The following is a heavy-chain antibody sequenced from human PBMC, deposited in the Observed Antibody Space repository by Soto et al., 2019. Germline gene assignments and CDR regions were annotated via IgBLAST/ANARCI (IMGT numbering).Heavy chain of an antibody. V-gene: IGHV4-59*01. J-gene: IGHJ6*02. CDR1: GGSISGYY. D-gene: IGHD6-13*01. CDR2: IYYRGST. Sequence: SETLSLTCTVSGGSISGYYWSWIRQPPGKRLEYIGYIYYRGSTNYNPSLKSRVTMSVDTSRNQFSLKLNSVTAADTAVYYCARQQLLPFYYALDVWGQGTTVTVSS. CDR3: ARQQLLPFYYALDV.